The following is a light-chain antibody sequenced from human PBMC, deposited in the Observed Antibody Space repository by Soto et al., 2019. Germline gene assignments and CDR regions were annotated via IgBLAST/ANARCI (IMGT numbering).Light chain of an antibody. J-gene: IGKJ4*01. CDR3: QQFSSYPLT. CDR2: DAS. CDR1: QTVRNNY. Sequence: DIVMTQTPLSSPVTLGQAASISCRFSQTVRNNYLAWYQQKPGQAPRLLIYDASSRATGIPDRFSGGGSGTGFTLTISRLEPEDFAVYYCQQFSSYPLTFGGGTKVDIK. V-gene: IGKV3-20*01.